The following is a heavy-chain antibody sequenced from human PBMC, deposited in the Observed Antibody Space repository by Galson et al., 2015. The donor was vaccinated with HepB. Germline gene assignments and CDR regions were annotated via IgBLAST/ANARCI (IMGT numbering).Heavy chain of an antibody. Sequence: YVYYTGNVEYNPSLKSRVTILGDTSKNQFSLKLNSVTSTDTAVYYCARAGHFDGGGFFTYKGPNEPNHFDYWGQGTLVTVST. J-gene: IGHJ4*02. CDR3: ARAGHFDGGGFFTYKGPNEPNHFDY. CDR2: VYYTGNV. V-gene: IGHV4-59*01. D-gene: IGHD3-22*01.